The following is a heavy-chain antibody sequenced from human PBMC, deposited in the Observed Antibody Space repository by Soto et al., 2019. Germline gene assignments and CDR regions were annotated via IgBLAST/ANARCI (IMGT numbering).Heavy chain of an antibody. Sequence: PPETLSLTCTVSGGSIDTYYLSWIRQRPGKGLQWIGYIYYCGSTTYSPSLKSRFTISVDTSKNQVSLKLTSVTAADTGVYYCARDKITGLFDYWCQGTQVTVSS. V-gene: IGHV4-59*12. CDR2: IYYCGST. D-gene: IGHD2-8*02. CDR3: ARDKITGLFDY. J-gene: IGHJ4*02. CDR1: GGSIDTYY.